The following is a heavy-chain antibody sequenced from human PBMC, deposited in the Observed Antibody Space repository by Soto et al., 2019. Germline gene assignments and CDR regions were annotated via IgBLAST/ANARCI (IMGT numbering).Heavy chain of an antibody. J-gene: IGHJ6*03. V-gene: IGHV3-11*01. CDR1: GFTLSDYY. Sequence: QVQLVESGGGLVKPGGSLRLSCEASGFTLSDYYMTWIRQAPGKGLEWISYISSSATIIYYADSVKGRFTISRDNAKTSLYLQMNSLRADDTAVYYCARAVKQWLVGGDYYYYYMDVWGKGTTVTDSS. CDR3: ARAVKQWLVGGDYYYYYMDV. D-gene: IGHD6-19*01. CDR2: ISSSATII.